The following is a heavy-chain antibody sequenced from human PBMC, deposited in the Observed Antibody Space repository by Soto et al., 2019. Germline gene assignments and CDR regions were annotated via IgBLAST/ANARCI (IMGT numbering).Heavy chain of an antibody. V-gene: IGHV2-5*02. Sequence: QITLKVSGPTLVKPTQTLTLTCTFSGFSLSSTRMAVGWIRQPPGKALEWLALIYWDDDTRYSPFLKSRLTITKDTSKNQVVLTMSNMDPVDTARYYCAHIVVAGLGYYFDYWGQGTLVTVSS. D-gene: IGHD6-19*01. CDR3: AHIVVAGLGYYFDY. CDR2: IYWDDDT. J-gene: IGHJ4*02. CDR1: GFSLSSTRMA.